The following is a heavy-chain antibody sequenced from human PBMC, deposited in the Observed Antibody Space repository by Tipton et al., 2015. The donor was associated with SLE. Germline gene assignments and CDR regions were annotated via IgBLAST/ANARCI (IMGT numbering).Heavy chain of an antibody. CDR3: ATIDPDTESGVIPGGY. CDR2: IFHSGGT. D-gene: IGHD2-15*01. J-gene: IGHJ4*02. V-gene: IGHV4-59*11. CDR1: GASISRHY. Sequence: TLSLTCTVSGASISRHYWTWIRQPPGKGLEWIGDIFHSGGTNYSPSLKSRVTISVDTSKNQFSLNLSSVTAADTALYYCATIDPDTESGVIPGGYWGQGILVTVSS.